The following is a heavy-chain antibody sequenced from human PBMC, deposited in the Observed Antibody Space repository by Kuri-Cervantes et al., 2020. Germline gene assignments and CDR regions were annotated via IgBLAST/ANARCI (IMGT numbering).Heavy chain of an antibody. J-gene: IGHJ6*02. CDR2: ISSSGSTI. Sequence: GESLKIPGAASGFTWSSYEMNWVRQAPGKGLEWVSYISSSGSTIYYADSVKGRFTISRDNAKNSLYLQMNSLRSEDTAVYYCARDWRKGIAAAGTSRGGMDVWGQGTTVTVSS. CDR1: GFTWSSYE. D-gene: IGHD6-13*01. CDR3: ARDWRKGIAAAGTSRGGMDV. V-gene: IGHV3-48*03.